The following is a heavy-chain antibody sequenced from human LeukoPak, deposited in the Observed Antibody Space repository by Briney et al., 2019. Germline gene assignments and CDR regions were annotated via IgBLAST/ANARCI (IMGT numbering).Heavy chain of an antibody. J-gene: IGHJ6*04. CDR3: AELGITMIGGV. Sequence: GGSLRLSCAASGFTVSSNYMNWVRQAPGKGLEWVSVIDSGDRTYYADSVKGRFTISRDNAKNSLYLQMNSLRAEDTAVYYCAELGITMIGGVWGKGTTVTISS. CDR2: IDSGDRT. V-gene: IGHV3-66*01. D-gene: IGHD3-10*02. CDR1: GFTVSSNY.